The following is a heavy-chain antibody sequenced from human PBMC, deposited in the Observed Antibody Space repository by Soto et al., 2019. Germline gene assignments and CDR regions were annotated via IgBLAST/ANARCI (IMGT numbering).Heavy chain of an antibody. CDR3: ARLYGSGSTRRVRIDY. Sequence: EVPLVESGGGVVRPGGSLRLSCAASGFTFDDYGMSWVRQAPGKGLEWVSGINWNGGSTGYADSVKGRFTISRDNAKNSVYLQMNSLRAEDTALYYCARLYGSGSTRRVRIDYWGQGTLVTVSS. CDR1: GFTFDDYG. D-gene: IGHD3-10*01. J-gene: IGHJ4*02. CDR2: INWNGGST. V-gene: IGHV3-20*04.